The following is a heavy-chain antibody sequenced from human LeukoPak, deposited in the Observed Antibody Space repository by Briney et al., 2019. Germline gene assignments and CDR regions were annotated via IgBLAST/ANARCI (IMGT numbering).Heavy chain of an antibody. CDR2: IHYSGST. D-gene: IGHD6-13*01. J-gene: IGHJ4*02. Sequence: PSETLSLTCTVSGGSISRYYWSWIRQPPEKGLEWIGYIHYSGSTSYNPSLKSRVTMSVDTSNNQFSLKVSSVTAADTAVYYCARGGNSWYADYWGQGTLVTVSS. CDR3: ARGGNSWYADY. CDR1: GGSISRYY. V-gene: IGHV4-59*01.